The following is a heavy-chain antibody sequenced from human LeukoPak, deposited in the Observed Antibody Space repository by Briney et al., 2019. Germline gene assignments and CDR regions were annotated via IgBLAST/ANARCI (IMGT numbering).Heavy chain of an antibody. D-gene: IGHD6-19*01. CDR2: INPNSGGT. J-gene: IGHJ5*02. CDR1: GYTFIDDY. CDR3: ARDRSSGWCSWFDP. Sequence: GASVKVSCKASGYTFIDDYIYWVRQAPGQGLEWMGWINPNSGGTKYAQKFQGRVTMTRDTSISTAYMDLSKLRSDDTAVYYCARDRSSGWCSWFDPWGQGTLVTVSS. V-gene: IGHV1-2*02.